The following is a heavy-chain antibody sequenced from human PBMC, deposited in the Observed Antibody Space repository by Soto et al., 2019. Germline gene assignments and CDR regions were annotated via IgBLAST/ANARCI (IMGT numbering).Heavy chain of an antibody. D-gene: IGHD4-17*01. CDR3: ARDLGTTNYYFDY. Sequence: QVQLVESGGGVVQFGRSLRLSCVVSGLTFSGNGFHWVRQAPGKGLEWVAVIWYDGSKKYYVESVKGRVTISRDNSKNTLYLQMNSLRAEDTAVYYCARDLGTTNYYFDYWGQGTLVTVSS. CDR1: GLTFSGNG. V-gene: IGHV3-33*01. J-gene: IGHJ4*02. CDR2: IWYDGSKK.